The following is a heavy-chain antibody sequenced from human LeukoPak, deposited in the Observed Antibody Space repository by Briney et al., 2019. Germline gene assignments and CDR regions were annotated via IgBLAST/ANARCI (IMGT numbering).Heavy chain of an antibody. J-gene: IGHJ4*02. Sequence: PSETLSLTCTVSDGSITNYDWSWVRQPPGKGLEFIGHVHYSGTTNYNPSLRSRVTISIDTSKKHFFLKLKSVTAADTAVYYCAKGDRVKVVVPGAETYWGQGTLVTVSS. V-gene: IGHV4-59*01. D-gene: IGHD2-2*01. CDR2: VHYSGTT. CDR1: DGSITNYD. CDR3: AKGDRVKVVVPGAETY.